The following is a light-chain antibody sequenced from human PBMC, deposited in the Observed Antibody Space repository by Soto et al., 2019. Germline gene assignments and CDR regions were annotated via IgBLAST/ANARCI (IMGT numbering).Light chain of an antibody. V-gene: IGKV3-20*01. J-gene: IGKJ2*01. CDR3: LHYYTSPYS. CDR2: GAS. CDR1: QSVSSSY. Sequence: IALTQSPGPLSLSPGESATVSCRASQSVSSSYLAWYQHKPGQAPRLLMYGASSRASGTPDRFSGSGSGTDFTLTISRLEPEDFAVYYCLHYYTSPYSFGQGTKLEIK.